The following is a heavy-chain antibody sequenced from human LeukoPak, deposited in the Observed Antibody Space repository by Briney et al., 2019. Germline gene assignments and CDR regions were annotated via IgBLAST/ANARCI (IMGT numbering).Heavy chain of an antibody. CDR2: IIPIFGTA. V-gene: IGHV1-69*05. Sequence: SVKVSCKASGGTFSSYAISWVRQAPGQGLEWMGGIIPIFGTANYAQKLQGRVTMTTDTSTSTAYMELRSLRSDDTAVYYCARDAARPWFDPWGQGTLVTVSS. CDR3: ARDAARPWFDP. J-gene: IGHJ5*02. D-gene: IGHD6-6*01. CDR1: GGTFSSYA.